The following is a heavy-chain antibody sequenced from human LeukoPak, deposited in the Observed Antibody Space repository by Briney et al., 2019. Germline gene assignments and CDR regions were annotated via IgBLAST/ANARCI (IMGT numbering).Heavy chain of an antibody. Sequence: QSGGSLRLSCAASGFTVSRYYMSWVRQAPGKGLEWVSVFYIDGNTYYADSVRGRFTISRDNSKNTIYLQMNSLRAEDTAVYYCARYNSGWNDYWGQGTLVTVSS. CDR1: GFTVSRYY. V-gene: IGHV3-66*01. D-gene: IGHD6-19*01. CDR3: ARYNSGWNDY. CDR2: FYIDGNT. J-gene: IGHJ4*02.